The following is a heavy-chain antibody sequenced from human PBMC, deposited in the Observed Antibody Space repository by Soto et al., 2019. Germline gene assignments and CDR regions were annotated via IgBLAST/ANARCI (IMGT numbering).Heavy chain of an antibody. CDR3: AISYYYDSSGYSGTFDY. Sequence: GGSLRLSCAASGFTFTTYAMSWVRQAPGKGLEWVSDISGSGGGTYYADSVKGRFTVSRDNFKNTLYLQMNSLRAEDTAVYYCAISYYYDSSGYSGTFDYWGQGTLVTVSS. D-gene: IGHD3-22*01. J-gene: IGHJ4*02. V-gene: IGHV3-23*01. CDR1: GFTFTTYA. CDR2: ISGSGGGT.